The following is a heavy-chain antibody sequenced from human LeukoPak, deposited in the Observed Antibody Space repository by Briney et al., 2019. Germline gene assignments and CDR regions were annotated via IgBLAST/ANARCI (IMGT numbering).Heavy chain of an antibody. CDR3: ARLSGGWRLYYFDY. CDR2: IIPIFGTA. Sequence: ASVKVSCKASGGTFSSYAISWVRQAPGQGLKWMGGIIPIFGTANYAQKFQGRVTITADESTSTAYMELSSLRSEDTAVYYCARLSGGWRLYYFDYWGQGTLVTVSS. V-gene: IGHV1-69*13. CDR1: GGTFSSYA. D-gene: IGHD6-19*01. J-gene: IGHJ4*02.